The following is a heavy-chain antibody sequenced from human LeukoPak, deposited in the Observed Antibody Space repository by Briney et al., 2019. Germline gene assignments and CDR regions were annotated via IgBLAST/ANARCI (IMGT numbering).Heavy chain of an antibody. V-gene: IGHV4-39*01. CDR2: IYYSGST. CDR1: GGSISSSSYY. J-gene: IGHJ5*02. Sequence: PSETLSLTCTVSGGSISSSSYYWGWIRQPPGKGLEWIGSIYYSGSTYYNPSLKSRVTISVDTSKNQFSLKLSSVTAADTAVYYCARAYYGSGSRVDYSATFDPWGQGTLVTVCS. D-gene: IGHD3-10*01. CDR3: ARAYYGSGSRVDYSATFDP.